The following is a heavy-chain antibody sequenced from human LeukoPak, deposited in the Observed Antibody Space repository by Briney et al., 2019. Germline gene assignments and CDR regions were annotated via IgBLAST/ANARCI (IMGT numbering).Heavy chain of an antibody. CDR1: GGSISSGIYC. V-gene: IGHV4-61*02. D-gene: IGHD5-18*01. CDR3: ARASVDTAMGGDYYYYYMDV. Sequence: SETLSLTCTVSGGSISSGIYCWSWIRQPAGKGLECIGRIYASGSTNYHPSLKSRVTISVDTSKNQFSLKLSSVTAADTAVYYCARASVDTAMGGDYYYYYMDVWGKGTTVTVSS. J-gene: IGHJ6*03. CDR2: IYASGST.